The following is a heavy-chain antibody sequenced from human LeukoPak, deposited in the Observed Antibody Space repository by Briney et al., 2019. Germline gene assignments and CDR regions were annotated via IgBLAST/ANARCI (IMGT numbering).Heavy chain of an antibody. V-gene: IGHV1-18*01. D-gene: IGHD3-22*01. CDR2: INTYNGNT. CDR3: ARDLDYYDSSGSGWFDP. CDR1: GYSFSRYG. J-gene: IGHJ5*02. Sequence: GASVKVSCKASGYSFSRYGISWVRQAPGQGLEWMGWINTYNGNTNYAQKFQGRVTMTTDTSTNTAYRALRSLRSDDTAVYYCARDLDYYDSSGSGWFDPWGQGTLVTVSS.